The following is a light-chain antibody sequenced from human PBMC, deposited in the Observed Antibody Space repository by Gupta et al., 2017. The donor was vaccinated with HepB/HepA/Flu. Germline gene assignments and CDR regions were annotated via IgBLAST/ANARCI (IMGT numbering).Light chain of an antibody. CDR1: RLRASY. CDR3: HSRDNSNNHSA. J-gene: IGLJ3*02. V-gene: IGLV3-19*01. Sequence: SELTQDPAVSVALGQTVRITCQGDRLRASYANWYQQKPGQPPVFVLYGENSRPSGIPDRFSGSKSGHTTSLTITGAQAEDEADYYCHSRDNSNNHSAFGGGTKLTVL. CDR2: GEN.